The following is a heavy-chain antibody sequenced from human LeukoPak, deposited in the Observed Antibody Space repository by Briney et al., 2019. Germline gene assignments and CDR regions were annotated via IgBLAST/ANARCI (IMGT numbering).Heavy chain of an antibody. CDR2: IYPGGNT. Sequence: SETLSLTCVVSGYSISSGYYWGWIRQPPGKGREWIGSIYPGGNTYYNRSLKSGVTLSVDTSRNQFSLKLSSVTAADTAVYYCVGGSGYSGVWGQGTLVTVSS. CDR1: GYSISSGYY. D-gene: IGHD5-18*01. CDR3: VGGSGYSGV. J-gene: IGHJ4*02. V-gene: IGHV4-38-2*01.